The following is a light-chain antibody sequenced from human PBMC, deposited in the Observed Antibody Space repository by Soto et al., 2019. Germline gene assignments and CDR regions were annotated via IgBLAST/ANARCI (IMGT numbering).Light chain of an antibody. CDR3: FSYRISSYV. J-gene: IGLJ1*01. CDR1: SGDVGGYKY. CDR2: GVS. V-gene: IGLV2-14*01. Sequence: QSALTQPSSVSGSPGQSITISCTGTSGDVGGYKYVSWYQHHPGKAPKLMIYGVSNRPSGVSDRFSGSKSGNTDSLTISGLQAEDEADYYCFSYRISSYVFGAGTKLTVL.